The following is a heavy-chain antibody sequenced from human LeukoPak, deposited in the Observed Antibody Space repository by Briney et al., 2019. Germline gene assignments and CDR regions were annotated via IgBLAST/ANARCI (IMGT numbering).Heavy chain of an antibody. V-gene: IGHV3-53*01. CDR2: IYSGGRT. D-gene: IGHD5-12*01. CDR3: ARYGSGYDLIDY. CDR1: GFTVSSNY. Sequence: GGSLRLSCAASGFTVSSNYMSWVRQAPGKGLEWVSVIYSGGRTYYADSVKGRFTIFRDNAKNTLNLQMNSLRAEDTAVYYCARYGSGYDLIDYWGQGTLVTVSS. J-gene: IGHJ4*02.